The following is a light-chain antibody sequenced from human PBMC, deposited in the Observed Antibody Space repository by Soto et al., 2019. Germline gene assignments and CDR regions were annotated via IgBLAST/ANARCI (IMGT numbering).Light chain of an antibody. CDR2: GAS. CDR1: QYIASSN. CDR3: QQYNNWLLT. V-gene: IGKV3-15*01. J-gene: IGKJ5*01. Sequence: EIVLTQSPGTLSLSPGEGATLSCRSSQYIASSNLAWYQQKPGQAPRLLIYGASTRATGIPARFSGSGSGTEFTLTISSLQSEDFAVYYCQQYNNWLLTFGQGTRLEIK.